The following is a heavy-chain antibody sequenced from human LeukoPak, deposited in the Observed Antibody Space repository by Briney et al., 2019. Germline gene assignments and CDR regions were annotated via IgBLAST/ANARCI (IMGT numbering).Heavy chain of an antibody. Sequence: GGSLRLSCVASGYAVDNNYMSWVRRAPGKGLECVSVIYYNGSASYADSVKGRFTISRDNAKNTLFLQMNSLRAEDTALYYCATLTLYYGSGSYFDYWGQGTLVAVSS. J-gene: IGHJ4*02. V-gene: IGHV3-53*01. CDR2: IYYNGSA. D-gene: IGHD3-10*01. CDR3: ATLTLYYGSGSYFDY. CDR1: GYAVDNNY.